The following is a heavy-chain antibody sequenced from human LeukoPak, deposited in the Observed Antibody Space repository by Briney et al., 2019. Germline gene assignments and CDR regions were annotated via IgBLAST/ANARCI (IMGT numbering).Heavy chain of an antibody. V-gene: IGHV3-23*01. Sequence: GGSLRLSCASSGFTFSSYAKIWVRHAPGKGLEWVSGISGSGGSTYYADSVKGRFTISRDNSKNTLYLQMNSLRAEDTAVYYCAKDHSSSPWGQGTMVTVSS. CDR2: ISGSGGST. J-gene: IGHJ3*01. CDR3: AKDHSSSP. D-gene: IGHD6-13*01. CDR1: GFTFSSYA.